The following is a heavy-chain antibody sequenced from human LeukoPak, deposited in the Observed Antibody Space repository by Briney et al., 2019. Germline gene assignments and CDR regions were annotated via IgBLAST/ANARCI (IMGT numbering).Heavy chain of an antibody. CDR2: MNPNSGNT. V-gene: IGHV1-8*02. J-gene: IGHJ5*02. CDR3: ARGYYYDSFSGNWFDP. Sequence: ASVKVSCKASGYTFTSYGISWVRQATGQGLEWMGWMNPNSGNTGYAQKFQGRATMTRNTSISTAYMELSSLRSEDTAVYYCARGYYYDSFSGNWFDPWGQGTLVTVSS. CDR1: GYTFTSYG. D-gene: IGHD3-22*01.